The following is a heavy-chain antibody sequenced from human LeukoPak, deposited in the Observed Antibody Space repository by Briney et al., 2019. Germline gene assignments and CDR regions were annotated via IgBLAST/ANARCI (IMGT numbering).Heavy chain of an antibody. Sequence: GGSLSCYGSASAFSDNSSGIHRHGQAPGKGLYWLAFIQYDGRNKYYADSVKGRFTMSRDNSKNTLTMFLQMNSLRVEDTAVYYCAKGGDYALDYWGQGTLVTVSS. CDR3: AKGGDYALDY. D-gene: IGHD4-17*01. J-gene: IGHJ4*02. V-gene: IGHV3-30*02. CDR2: IQYDGRNK. CDR1: AFSDNSSG.